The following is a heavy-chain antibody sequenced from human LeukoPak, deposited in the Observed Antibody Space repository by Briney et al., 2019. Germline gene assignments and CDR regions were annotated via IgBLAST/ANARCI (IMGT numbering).Heavy chain of an antibody. J-gene: IGHJ5*02. CDR3: ARDPGALGWFDP. V-gene: IGHV3-30*04. Sequence: PGGSLRLSCAASGFTFSSYAMHWVRQAPGKGLEWVAVISYDGSNKYYADSVKGRFTISRDNSKNTLYLQMSSLRAEDAAVYYCARDPGALGWFDPWGQGTLVTVSS. D-gene: IGHD1-26*01. CDR2: ISYDGSNK. CDR1: GFTFSSYA.